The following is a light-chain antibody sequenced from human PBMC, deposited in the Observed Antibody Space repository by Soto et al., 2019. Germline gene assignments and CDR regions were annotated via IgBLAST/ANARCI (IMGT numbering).Light chain of an antibody. CDR3: QQYNSYPWT. Sequence: LSASVGDRVTITCRASQSLSGWLAWYQQKPGKAPKLLINDASSLESGVPSRFSGSGSGTEFALTISSLQPDDFATYYCQQYNSYPWTFGQGTKVDIK. CDR1: QSLSGW. V-gene: IGKV1-5*01. J-gene: IGKJ1*01. CDR2: DAS.